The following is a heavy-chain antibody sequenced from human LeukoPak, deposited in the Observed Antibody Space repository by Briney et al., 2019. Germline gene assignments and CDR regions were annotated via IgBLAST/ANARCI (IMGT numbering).Heavy chain of an antibody. V-gene: IGHV1-2*02. Sequence: GASVKVSCKASGYTFTAYYMYWVRQAPGQGLKWMGWINPDSAGTNVAQKFQGRVTMTRDTSISIAYMELSRLRSDDTAVYYCATIALPGMSAGYLDYWGQGTLVTVSS. J-gene: IGHJ4*02. CDR2: INPDSAGT. CDR1: GYTFTAYY. CDR3: ATIALPGMSAGYLDY. D-gene: IGHD6-13*01.